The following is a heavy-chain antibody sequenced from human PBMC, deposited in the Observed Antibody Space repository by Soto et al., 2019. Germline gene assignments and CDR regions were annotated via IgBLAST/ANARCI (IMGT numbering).Heavy chain of an antibody. D-gene: IGHD6-13*01. J-gene: IGHJ4*02. CDR3: ARGLGIASAGLDY. CDR2: INPSGGST. CDR1: GYTFSSYH. Sequence: QVQLVQSGAEVKKPGASVKVSCKPSGYTFSSYHMQWVRQAPGQGLEWMGEINPSGGSTSHAQNFQGRIXXTXDXXTTTRYMELSSLRSDDTAVYYCARGLGIASAGLDYWGQGTLVTVSS. V-gene: IGHV1-46*03.